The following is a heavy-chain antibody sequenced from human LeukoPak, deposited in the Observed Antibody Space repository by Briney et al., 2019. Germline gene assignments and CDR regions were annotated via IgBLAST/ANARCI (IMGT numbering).Heavy chain of an antibody. J-gene: IGHJ4*02. CDR2: INPNSGDT. CDR1: GYTFTGYD. D-gene: IGHD6-6*01. V-gene: IGHV1-2*02. CDR3: ARDYSSSSGYFDY. Sequence: ASVKVSCKAPGYTFTGYDMHWVRQAPGQGLEWMGWINPNSGDTNYAEKFQGRVTMTRDTSISTAYMDLRRLRSDDTAVYYCARDYSSSSGYFDYWGQGTLVTVSS.